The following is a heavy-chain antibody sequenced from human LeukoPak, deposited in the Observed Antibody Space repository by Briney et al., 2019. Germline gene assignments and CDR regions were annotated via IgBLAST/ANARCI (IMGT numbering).Heavy chain of an antibody. J-gene: IGHJ4*02. CDR3: ATKGYTYPSY. Sequence: GGSLRLSCAASGFTFSSYWMSWVRQAPGKGLEWVASINQDESAKFYVDSVKGRFTISRDNSKNTLYLQMNSLRAEDTAVYYCATKGYTYPSYWGQGTLVTVSS. CDR1: GFTFSSYW. V-gene: IGHV3-7*01. CDR2: INQDESAK. D-gene: IGHD5-18*01.